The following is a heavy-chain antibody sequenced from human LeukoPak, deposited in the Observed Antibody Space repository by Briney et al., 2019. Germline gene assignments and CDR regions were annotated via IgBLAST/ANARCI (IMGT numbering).Heavy chain of an antibody. V-gene: IGHV3-21*01. CDR2: ISSSSSYI. D-gene: IGHD3-3*01. CDR3: ARDKIFGVATESFAY. J-gene: IGHJ4*02. Sequence: GGSLRLSCAASGFTFSSYSMNWVRQAPGKGLEWISSISSSSSYIYYADSVKGRFTISRDNAKNSLYLQMNSLRAEDTAVYYCARDKIFGVATESFAYWGQGTLVTVSS. CDR1: GFTFSSYS.